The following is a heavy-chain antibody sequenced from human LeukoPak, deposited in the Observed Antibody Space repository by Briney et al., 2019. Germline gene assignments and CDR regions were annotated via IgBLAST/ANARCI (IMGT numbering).Heavy chain of an antibody. J-gene: IGHJ4*02. D-gene: IGHD3-10*01. CDR3: ARDRGGSGSYYHFDY. CDR1: GGTFSSYA. Sequence: PRASVKVSCKASGGTFSSYAISWVRQAPGQGLEWMGRILPILGITNYAQKFQGRVMITADKSTSTAYMELSSLRSEDTAVYYCARDRGGSGSYYHFDYWGQGTLVTVSS. CDR2: ILPILGIT. V-gene: IGHV1-69*04.